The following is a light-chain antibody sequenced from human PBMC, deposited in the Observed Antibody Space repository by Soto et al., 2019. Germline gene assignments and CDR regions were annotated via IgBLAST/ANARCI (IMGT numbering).Light chain of an antibody. J-gene: IGKJ3*01. CDR2: GAS. V-gene: IGKV1-9*01. CDR3: QQLDSYPPT. Sequence: DIQLTQSPSFLSASVEDRVTITCRASQGISNSLAWYQQKPGKAPNLLIYGASTLQSGVPSRFSGSGSGTDFTLTITNLQPEDFATYFCQQLDSYPPTFGPGTKVDIK. CDR1: QGISNS.